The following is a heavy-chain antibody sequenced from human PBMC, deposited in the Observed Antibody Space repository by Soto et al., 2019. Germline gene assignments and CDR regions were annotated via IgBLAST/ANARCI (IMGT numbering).Heavy chain of an antibody. CDR1: GYSISSGYY. CDR2: WYRSGVT. J-gene: IGHJ4*02. CDR3: ARVAYFDSTGYYYCFDY. Sequence: PSETLSLTCAVSGYSISSGYYWGWIRQSPGKGLEWIGSWYRSGVTYYNPSLKGRVSMSVDTSKNQFSLKLSSVTAADTAVYYCARVAYFDSTGYYYCFDYWGQGTRVTVSS. V-gene: IGHV4-38-2*01. D-gene: IGHD3-22*01.